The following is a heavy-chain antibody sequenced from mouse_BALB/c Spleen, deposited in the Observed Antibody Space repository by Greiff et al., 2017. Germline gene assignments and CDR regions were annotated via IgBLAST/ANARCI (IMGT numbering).Heavy chain of an antibody. V-gene: IGHV2-9-2*01. D-gene: IGHD2-2*01. J-gene: IGHJ3*01. CDR2: IWTGGGT. Sequence: VQLQQSGPGLVAPSQSLSITCTVSGFSLTGYGVNWVRQPPGKGLEWLGVIWTGGGTNYNSAFMSRLSISKDNSKSQVFLKMNSLQTDDTAIYYCVSLYGYDGAWFAYWGQGTLVTVSA. CDR3: VSLYGYDGAWFAY. CDR1: GFSLTGYG.